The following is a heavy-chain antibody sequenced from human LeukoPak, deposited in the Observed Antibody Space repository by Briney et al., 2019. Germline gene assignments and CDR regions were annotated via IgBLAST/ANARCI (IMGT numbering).Heavy chain of an antibody. CDR3: AKAMGLYYYDSSGYLT. J-gene: IGHJ4*02. D-gene: IGHD3-22*01. CDR1: GFTFDDYA. CDR2: ISWNSGSI. Sequence: SLRLSCAASGFTFDDYAMHWVRQAPGKGLEWVSGISWNSGSIGYADSVKGRFTISRDNAKNSLYLQMNSLRAEDTALYYCAKAMGLYYYDSSGYLTWGQGTLVTVSS. V-gene: IGHV3-9*01.